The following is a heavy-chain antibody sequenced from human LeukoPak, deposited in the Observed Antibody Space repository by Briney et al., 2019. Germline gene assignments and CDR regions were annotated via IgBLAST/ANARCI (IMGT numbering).Heavy chain of an antibody. CDR3: AIDHGSGWLQFFYFDY. V-gene: IGHV3-21*04. D-gene: IGHD5-24*01. Sequence: GGSLRLSCAASGFTFSSYSMNWVRQAPGKGLEWVSSISSSSSYIYYADSVKGRFTISRDNSKNTLYLQMNSLRAEDTAVYYCAIDHGSGWLQFFYFDYWGQGTLVTVSS. CDR1: GFTFSSYS. J-gene: IGHJ4*02. CDR2: ISSSSSYI.